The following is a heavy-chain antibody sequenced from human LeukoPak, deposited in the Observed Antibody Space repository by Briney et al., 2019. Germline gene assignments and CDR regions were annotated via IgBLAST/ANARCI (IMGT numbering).Heavy chain of an antibody. J-gene: IGHJ6*03. V-gene: IGHV1-69*01. CDR3: ARLNSSSSYLNYYYYYMDV. Sequence: ASVKVSCKASGGTFSSYAISWVRQAPGQGLEWMGGIIPIFGTANYAQKFQGRVTITADESTSTAYMELGSLRSEDTAVYYCARLNSSSSYLNYYYYYMDVWGKGTTVTVSS. D-gene: IGHD6-6*01. CDR2: IIPIFGTA. CDR1: GGTFSSYA.